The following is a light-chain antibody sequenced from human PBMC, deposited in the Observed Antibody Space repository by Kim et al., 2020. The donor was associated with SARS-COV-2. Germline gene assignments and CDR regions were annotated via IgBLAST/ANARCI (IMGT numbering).Light chain of an antibody. CDR2: NVG. V-gene: IGLV2-14*03. CDR1: SSDVGGYNY. CDR3: SSYTSSSTWV. Sequence: QSVLTQPASVSGSPGQSITISCFGSSSDVGGYNYVSWYQQHPAKAPKLIIYNVGNRPSGVSNRFSGSKSGNTASLTISDLQADDEADYYCSSYTSSSTWVFGGGTQLTV. J-gene: IGLJ2*01.